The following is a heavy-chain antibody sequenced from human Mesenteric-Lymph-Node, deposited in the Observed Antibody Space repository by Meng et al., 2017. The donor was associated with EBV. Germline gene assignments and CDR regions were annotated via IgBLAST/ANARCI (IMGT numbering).Heavy chain of an antibody. D-gene: IGHD5-24*01. CDR2: IYHNGDT. Sequence: QVQLPELRPGMVRPSGTLSFTCGVSGGSISSSNWWSWVRQSPGKGLEWIGQIYHNGDTNYNPSLKSRVLISVDKSKNQFSLRLNSVTAADTAVYYCARDVQMATIWGQGTLVTVSS. J-gene: IGHJ4*02. CDR1: GGSISSSNW. V-gene: IGHV4-4*02. CDR3: ARDVQMATI.